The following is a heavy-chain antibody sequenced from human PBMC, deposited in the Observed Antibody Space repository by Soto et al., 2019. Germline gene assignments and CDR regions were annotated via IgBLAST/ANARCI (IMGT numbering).Heavy chain of an antibody. D-gene: IGHD2-15*01. Sequence: GGSLRLSCAASGFTFSSYWMHWVRQAPGKGLVWVSRINSNGSSTSYADSVKGRFTISRDNAKNTLYLQMNSLRAEDTAVYYCTRDGGGNYHYGMDVWGQGTTVTVSS. V-gene: IGHV3-74*01. CDR1: GFTFSSYW. J-gene: IGHJ6*02. CDR3: TRDGGGNYHYGMDV. CDR2: INSNGSST.